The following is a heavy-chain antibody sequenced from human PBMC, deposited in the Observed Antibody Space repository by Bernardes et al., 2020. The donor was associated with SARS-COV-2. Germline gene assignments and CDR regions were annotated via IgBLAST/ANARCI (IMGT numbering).Heavy chain of an antibody. CDR2: IKKDGDDK. D-gene: IGHD4-4*01. J-gene: IGHJ2*01. CDR1: GFTFSTYS. CDR3: ARVGYTETTAWHFDL. V-gene: IGHV3-7*02. Sequence: GGSLRLSCAGSGFTFSTYSMTWVRQAPGKGLEWVAIIKKDGDDKYYLDSVKGRFTVSRDNAKNSLYLQMNSLRAEDTAVYYCARVGYTETTAWHFDLWGRGTLVTVSS.